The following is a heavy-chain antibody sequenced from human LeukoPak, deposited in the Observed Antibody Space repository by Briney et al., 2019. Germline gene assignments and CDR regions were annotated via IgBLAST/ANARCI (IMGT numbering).Heavy chain of an antibody. D-gene: IGHD6-19*01. CDR2: ISGSGVSA. CDR1: GFTFSSYA. V-gene: IGHV3-23*01. CDR3: AKDERGWSFDQ. J-gene: IGHJ4*02. Sequence: GGSLRLSCAASGFTFSSYAMSWVRQAPGKGLEWVSAISGSGVSAYYADSVKGRFTVSRDNSKNTLYLQMSSLRAEDTAVYYCAKDERGWSFDQWGQGTLVTVSS.